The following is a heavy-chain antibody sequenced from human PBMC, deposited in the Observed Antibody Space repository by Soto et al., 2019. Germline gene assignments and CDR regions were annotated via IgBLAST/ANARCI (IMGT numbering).Heavy chain of an antibody. CDR3: ARDHVGYCSGGSCYPSRSFDY. Sequence: SETLSLTCTVSGGSISSYYWSWIRQPPGKGLEWIGYIYYSGSTNYNPSLKSRVTISVDTSKNQFSLKLSSVTAADTAVYYCARDHVGYCSGGSCYPSRSFDYWGQGTLVTV. CDR1: GGSISSYY. D-gene: IGHD2-15*01. CDR2: IYYSGST. J-gene: IGHJ4*02. V-gene: IGHV4-59*01.